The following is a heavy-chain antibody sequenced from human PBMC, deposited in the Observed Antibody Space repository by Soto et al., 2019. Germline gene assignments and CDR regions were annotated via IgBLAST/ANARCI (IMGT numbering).Heavy chain of an antibody. CDR1: GFTFSSYA. Sequence: QVQLVESGGGVVQPGRSLRLSCAASGFTFSSYAMHWVRQAPGKGLEWVAVISYDGSNKYYADSVKGRFTISRDNSKNTLYLQMNSLRAEDTAVYYCARGLGAVAGGGYYYGMDVW. CDR3: ARGLGAVAGGGYYYGMDV. J-gene: IGHJ6*01. D-gene: IGHD6-19*01. V-gene: IGHV3-30-3*01. CDR2: ISYDGSNK.